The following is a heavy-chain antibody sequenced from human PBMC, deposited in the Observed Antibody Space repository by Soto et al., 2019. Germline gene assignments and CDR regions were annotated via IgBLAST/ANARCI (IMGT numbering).Heavy chain of an antibody. Sequence: SETLSLTCTVSGGSISSSSYYWGWIRQSPGKGLEWIGSIYYSGSTYYNPSLKSRVTISVDTSKNQFSLKVSSVTAADTAVYYCAIDPTYYSGPSEDWGQGTRVTVAS. CDR3: AIDPTYYSGPSED. CDR2: IYYSGST. D-gene: IGHD3-10*01. V-gene: IGHV4-39*01. J-gene: IGHJ4*02. CDR1: GGSISSSSYY.